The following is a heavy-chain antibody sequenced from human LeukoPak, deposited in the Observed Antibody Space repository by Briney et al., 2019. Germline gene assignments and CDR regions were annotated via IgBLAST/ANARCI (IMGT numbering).Heavy chain of an antibody. CDR3: ARSYDSRGYEPAGAFDI. CDR2: IYPGDSDT. J-gene: IGHJ3*02. Sequence: GESLKISCQAAGYNFTNYWIAWVRQMPGKGLEWMGIIYPGDSDTKYSPSFQGQVTISADKSINTAYLQWNSLEASDTAMYYCARSYDSRGYEPAGAFDIWGQGTMVTVSS. CDR1: GYNFTNYW. D-gene: IGHD3-22*01. V-gene: IGHV5-51*01.